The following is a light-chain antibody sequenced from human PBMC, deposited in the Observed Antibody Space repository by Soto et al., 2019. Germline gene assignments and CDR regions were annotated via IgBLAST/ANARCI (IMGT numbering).Light chain of an antibody. Sequence: EIVMTQSPATLSVSPGERATLSCRASQSVSSSSLAWYQQKPGQAPRLLIYDASSRATGIPDRFSGGGSGTDFTLTISSLQPEDFATYYCQQSYSTPRTLGQGTKGDIK. J-gene: IGKJ1*01. CDR1: QSVSSSS. V-gene: IGKV3D-20*02. CDR3: QQSYSTPRT. CDR2: DAS.